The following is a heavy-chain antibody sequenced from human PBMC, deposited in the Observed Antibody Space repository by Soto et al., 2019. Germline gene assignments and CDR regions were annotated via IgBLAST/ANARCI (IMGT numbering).Heavy chain of an antibody. Sequence: SETLSLTCTVSGGSVSSGDYYWSWIRQPPGKGLEWIGYIYYSGSTYYNPSLKSRVTISVDTSKNQFSLKLSSVTAADTAVYYCASVSYFNALDYWGQGTLVTVSS. CDR2: IYYSGST. V-gene: IGHV4-30-4*01. J-gene: IGHJ4*02. D-gene: IGHD3-9*01. CDR3: ASVSYFNALDY. CDR1: GGSVSSGDYY.